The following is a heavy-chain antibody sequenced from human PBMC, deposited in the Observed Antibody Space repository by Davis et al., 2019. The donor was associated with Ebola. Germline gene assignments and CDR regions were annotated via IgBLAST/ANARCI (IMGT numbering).Heavy chain of an antibody. V-gene: IGHV3-30*18. CDR2: ISYDGSNK. J-gene: IGHJ4*02. CDR1: GFTFSSYG. CDR3: AKDPSSYCSSTSCRDDYFDY. D-gene: IGHD2-2*01. Sequence: PGGSLRLSCAASGFTFSSYGMHWVRQAPGKGLEWVAVISYDGSNKYYADSVKGRFTISRDNSKNTLYLQMNSLRAEDTAVYYCAKDPSSYCSSTSCRDDYFDYWGQGTLVTVSS.